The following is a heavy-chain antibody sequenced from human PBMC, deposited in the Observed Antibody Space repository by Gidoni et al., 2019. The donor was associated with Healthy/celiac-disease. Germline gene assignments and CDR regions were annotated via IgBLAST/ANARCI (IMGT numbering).Heavy chain of an antibody. V-gene: IGHV3-21*01. J-gene: IGHJ6*02. Sequence: EVQLVESGGGLVKPGGSLRLSCAAAGCTSSSDSMNWVRQAPGKGLGLVSSISSSSSYIYYADSVKGRFTISRDNAKNSLYLQMNSLRAEDTAVYYCARVTLAPIYYYYGMDVWGQGTTVTVSS. CDR3: ARVTLAPIYYYYGMDV. CDR1: GCTSSSDS. CDR2: ISSSSSYI.